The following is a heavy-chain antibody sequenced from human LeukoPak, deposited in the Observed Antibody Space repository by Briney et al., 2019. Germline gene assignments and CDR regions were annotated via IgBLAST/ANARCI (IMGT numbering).Heavy chain of an antibody. Sequence: GGSLRLSCAASGFTFSSYAMHWVRQAPGKGLEYVSAISSNGGSTYYANSVKGRFTISRDNSKNTLYLQMGSLRAEDMAVYYCARANRELHDAFDIWGQGTMVTVSS. J-gene: IGHJ3*02. V-gene: IGHV3-64*01. CDR2: ISSNGGST. CDR1: GFTFSSYA. CDR3: ARANRELHDAFDI. D-gene: IGHD1-26*01.